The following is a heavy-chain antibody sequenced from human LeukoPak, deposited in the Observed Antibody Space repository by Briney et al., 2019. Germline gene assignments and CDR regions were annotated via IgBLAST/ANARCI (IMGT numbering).Heavy chain of an antibody. CDR1: GGSFSGYY. Sequence: PSETLSLTCAVYGGSFSGYYWSWIRQPPGKGLEWIGYIYHSGITYYNPSLKSRVTMSLDRSKNQFSLKLTSVTAADTAVYYCARRVVAIFYFDYWGQGALVTVSS. V-gene: IGHV4-34*01. D-gene: IGHD3-3*01. J-gene: IGHJ4*02. CDR3: ARRVVAIFYFDY. CDR2: IYHSGIT.